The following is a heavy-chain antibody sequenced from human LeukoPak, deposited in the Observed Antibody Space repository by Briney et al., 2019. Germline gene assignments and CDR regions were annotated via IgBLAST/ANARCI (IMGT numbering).Heavy chain of an antibody. V-gene: IGHV3-73*01. CDR2: IRSKANSYAT. J-gene: IGHJ4*02. Sequence: PGGSLRLSCAASGFTFSNAWMSWVRQASGKGLEWVGRIRSKANSYATAYAASVKGRFTISRDDSKNTAYLQMNSLKTEDTAVYYCTRNDLIVGATKWGQGTLVTVSS. D-gene: IGHD1-26*01. CDR1: GFTFSNAW. CDR3: TRNDLIVGATK.